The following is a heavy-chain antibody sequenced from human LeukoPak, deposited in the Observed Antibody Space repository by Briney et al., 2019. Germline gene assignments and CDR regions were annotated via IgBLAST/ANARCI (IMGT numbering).Heavy chain of an antibody. J-gene: IGHJ4*02. CDR1: GFTFSSYG. V-gene: IGHV3-33*01. D-gene: IGHD6-13*01. CDR3: ARDLRDSSSWYPGY. Sequence: GRSLRLSCAASGFTFSSYGMHWVRQAPGKGLEWVAVIWYDGSNKYYADSVKGRFTISRDNSKNTLYLQMNSLRAEDTAAYYCARDLRDSSSWYPGYWGQGTLVTVSS. CDR2: IWYDGSNK.